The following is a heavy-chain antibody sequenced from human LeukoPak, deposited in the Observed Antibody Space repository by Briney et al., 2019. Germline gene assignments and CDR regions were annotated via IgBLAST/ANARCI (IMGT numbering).Heavy chain of an antibody. D-gene: IGHD3-10*01. V-gene: IGHV3-21*01. CDR2: ISSSSSYI. Sequence: GGSLRLSCAASGFTFGIYSMNWVRQAPGKGLEWVSSISSSSSYIYYADSLKGRFTISRDNAKNSLYLHMNSLRAEDTAVYYCARGRGYDYWGQGTLVTVSS. CDR3: ARGRGYDY. CDR1: GFTFGIYS. J-gene: IGHJ4*02.